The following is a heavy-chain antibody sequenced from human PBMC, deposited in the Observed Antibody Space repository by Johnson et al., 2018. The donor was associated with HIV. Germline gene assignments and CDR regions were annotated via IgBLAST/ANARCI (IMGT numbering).Heavy chain of an antibody. CDR3: ARDRGGYSYGYDSDAFDI. J-gene: IGHJ3*02. CDR2: IRYDGSNK. CDR1: GFTFSSYG. Sequence: QVQMVESGGGVVQPGGSLRLSCAASGFTFSSYGMHWVRQAPGKGLEWVTFIRYDGSNKFYADSVKGRFTISRDNPKNTLNLQMNSLRAEDTAVYYCARDRGGYSYGYDSDAFDIWGQGTMVTVSS. V-gene: IGHV3-30*02. D-gene: IGHD5-18*01.